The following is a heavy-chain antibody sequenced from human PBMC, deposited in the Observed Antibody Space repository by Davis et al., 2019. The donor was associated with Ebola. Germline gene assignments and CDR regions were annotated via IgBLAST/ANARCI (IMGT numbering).Heavy chain of an antibody. CDR3: ARDRHESRAYGF. D-gene: IGHD3-16*01. J-gene: IGHJ4*02. CDR2: IYSSGST. V-gene: IGHV4-61*09. CDR1: GGSISSGTYY. Sequence: SETLSLTCSVSGGSISSGTYYWGWVRQPAGKGLEWIGHIYSSGSTKYNPSLESRVTISLDTSKNQFSLRLNSVTAADTAIYFCARDRHESRAYGFWGQGTLVTVSS.